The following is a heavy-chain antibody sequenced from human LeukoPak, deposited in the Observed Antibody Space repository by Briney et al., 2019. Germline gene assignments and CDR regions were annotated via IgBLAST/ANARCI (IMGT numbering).Heavy chain of an antibody. Sequence: SETLSLTCTVSGGSISSSSYYWGWIRQPPGKGLEWIGSIYHSGSTYYNPSLKSRVTISVDTSKNQFSLKLSSVTAADTAVYYCANGIAVAGTPSLGDYWGQGTLVTVSS. CDR2: IYHSGST. CDR1: GGSISSSSYY. CDR3: ANGIAVAGTPSLGDY. D-gene: IGHD6-19*01. J-gene: IGHJ4*02. V-gene: IGHV4-39*07.